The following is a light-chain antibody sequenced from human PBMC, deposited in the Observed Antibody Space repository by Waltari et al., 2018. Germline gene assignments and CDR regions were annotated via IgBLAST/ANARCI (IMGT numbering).Light chain of an antibody. CDR2: GAS. CDR3: QQYGSSPRNT. J-gene: IGKJ2*01. V-gene: IGKV3-20*01. CDR1: QSVSSSY. Sequence: EIVLTQSPGTLSLSPGERATLSCRASQSVSSSYLAWYQKKPCQAPRLLIYGASSRATGIPDRFSGSGSGTDFTLTISRLEPEDFAVYYCQQYGSSPRNTFGQGTKLEIK.